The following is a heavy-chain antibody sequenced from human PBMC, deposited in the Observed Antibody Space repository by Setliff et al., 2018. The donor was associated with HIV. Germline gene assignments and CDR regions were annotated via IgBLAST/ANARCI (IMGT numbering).Heavy chain of an antibody. CDR3: ARGDYGSGSYYPYYFYYGMDV. CDR1: GYSFTAYQ. J-gene: IGHJ6*02. D-gene: IGHD3-10*01. CDR2: INRDNGGI. V-gene: IGHV1-2*06. Sequence: SVKVSCKTFGYSFTAYQMHWLRQAPGQGLEWMGRINRDNGGIDYAQKFQGRVTVTRDTSINTAYMELSSLRSEDTAVYYCARGDYGSGSYYPYYFYYGMDVWGQGTTVTVS.